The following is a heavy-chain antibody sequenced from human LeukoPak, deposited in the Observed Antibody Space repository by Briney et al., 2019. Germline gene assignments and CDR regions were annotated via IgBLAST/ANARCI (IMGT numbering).Heavy chain of an antibody. D-gene: IGHD3-22*01. CDR2: SSSSSSYI. J-gene: IGHJ4*02. V-gene: IGHV3-21*01. CDR3: AKDRRYYYDSSGYYLYYFDY. CDR1: GFTFSSYS. Sequence: GGSLRLSCAASGFTFSSYSMNWVRQAPGKGLEWVSSSSSSSSYIYYADSVKGRFTISRDNSKNTLYLQMNSLRAEDTAVYYCAKDRRYYYDSSGYYLYYFDYWGQGTLVTVSS.